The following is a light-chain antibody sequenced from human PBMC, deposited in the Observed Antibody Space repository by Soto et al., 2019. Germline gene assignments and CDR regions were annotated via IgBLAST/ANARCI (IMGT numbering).Light chain of an antibody. J-gene: IGKJ1*01. CDR1: QSLLHSDGKTY. CDR2: GAS. CDR3: QQYRSWPRT. V-gene: IGKV2D-29*01. Sequence: DIVMTQTPLSLSVTPGQPASISCKSSQSLLHSDGKTYLYWYLQKPGQPPQLLIYGASTRATDMPGRFSGRGAGAEFTLTISSLQSEDFAVCYCQQYRSWPRTFGQGTKVDIK.